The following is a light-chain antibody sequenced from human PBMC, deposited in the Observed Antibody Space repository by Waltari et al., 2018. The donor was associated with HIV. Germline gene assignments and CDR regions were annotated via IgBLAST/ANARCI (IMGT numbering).Light chain of an antibody. Sequence: DIQMTQSPSSLSASVGDRVSITSRASQRISNYLNWYQQKPGKAPKLLIYAASSLQSGVPSRFSGSGSGTDFTLTISSLQPEDFATYYCQQSYSTPSFGGGTKVEIK. J-gene: IGKJ4*01. CDR2: AAS. CDR1: QRISNY. CDR3: QQSYSTPS. V-gene: IGKV1-39*01.